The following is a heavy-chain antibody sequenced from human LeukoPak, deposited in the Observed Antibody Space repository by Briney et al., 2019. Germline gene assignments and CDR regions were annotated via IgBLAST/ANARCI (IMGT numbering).Heavy chain of an antibody. CDR2: IYYSGST. CDR3: ARGRRYYYGSGSYSEAMDA. Sequence: KSSETLSLTCTVSGGSISSYYWSWIRQPPGKGLEWIGYIYYSGSTNYNPSLKSRVTISVDTSKNQFSLKLSSVTAADTAVYYCARGRRYYYGSGSYSEAMDAWGKGTTVTISS. J-gene: IGHJ6*03. V-gene: IGHV4-59*01. CDR1: GGSISSYY. D-gene: IGHD3-10*01.